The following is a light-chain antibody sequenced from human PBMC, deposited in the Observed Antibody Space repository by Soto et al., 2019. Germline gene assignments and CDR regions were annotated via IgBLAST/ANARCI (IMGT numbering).Light chain of an antibody. CDR2: LGS. V-gene: IGKV2-28*01. Sequence: EIVMTQSPLSLPVTPGEPASISCKSSQSLLHSSGFNNLHWYLQKPGQSPQLLISLGSDRASGVPDRFSGSGLCTDFTLKISRVEVEDFGIYSSMQGLQLPLTSGGGTKVQIK. J-gene: IGKJ4*01. CDR1: QSLLHSSGFNN. CDR3: MQGLQLPLT.